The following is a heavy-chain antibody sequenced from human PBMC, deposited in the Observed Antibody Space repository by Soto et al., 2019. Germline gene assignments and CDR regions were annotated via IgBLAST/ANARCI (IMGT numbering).Heavy chain of an antibody. J-gene: IGHJ4*02. V-gene: IGHV1-18*01. Sequence: QVHLVQSGAEVKKPGASVKVSCKASGYTFSNYAISWVRQAPGQGLEWMGWTSAYNGLRNYAEKFQGRVTMTTDTSTRTAYMELRSLRSDDTAVYYCVRVDSLTAPFDYWGQGTLVTVSS. CDR3: VRVDSLTAPFDY. CDR2: TSAYNGLR. CDR1: GYTFSNYA. D-gene: IGHD3-9*01.